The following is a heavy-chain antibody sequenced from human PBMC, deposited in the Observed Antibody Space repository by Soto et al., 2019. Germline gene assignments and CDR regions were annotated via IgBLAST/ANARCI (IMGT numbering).Heavy chain of an antibody. CDR1: GGSISSYY. CDR3: ASMTYDSSGYYYPFFDY. CDR2: IYYSGST. D-gene: IGHD3-22*01. J-gene: IGHJ4*02. Sequence: PSETLSLTCTVSGGSISSYYWSWIRQPPGKGLEWIGYIYYSGSTNYNPSLKSRVTISVDTSKNQFSLKLSSVTAADTAVYYCASMTYDSSGYYYPFFDYWGQGTLVTVSS. V-gene: IGHV4-59*01.